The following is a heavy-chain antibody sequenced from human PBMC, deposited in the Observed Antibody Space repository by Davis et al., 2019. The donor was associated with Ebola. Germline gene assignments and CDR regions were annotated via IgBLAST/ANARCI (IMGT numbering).Heavy chain of an antibody. Sequence: GESLKISCAASGFTFSSYSMNWVRQAPGKGLEWVSYISSSSSTIYYADSVKGRFTIPRDNAKNSLYLQMNSLRDEDTAVYYCARLVVTYYYGMDVWGQGTTVTVSS. J-gene: IGHJ6*02. V-gene: IGHV3-48*02. CDR1: GFTFSSYS. CDR2: ISSSSSTI. CDR3: ARLVVTYYYGMDV. D-gene: IGHD2-21*02.